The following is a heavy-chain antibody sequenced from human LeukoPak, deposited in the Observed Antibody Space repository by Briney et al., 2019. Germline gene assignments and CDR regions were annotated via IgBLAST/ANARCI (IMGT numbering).Heavy chain of an antibody. D-gene: IGHD1-26*01. CDR2: IKQDGSEK. Sequence: GGSLRLSCAASGFTFSSYWMSWVRQAPGKGLEWVANIKQDGSEKYYVDSVKGRFTISRDNAKNSLYLQMNSLRAEDTAVYYCARGEPWELRYNWFDPWGQGTLVTVSS. CDR3: ARGEPWELRYNWFDP. V-gene: IGHV3-7*01. CDR1: GFTFSSYW. J-gene: IGHJ5*02.